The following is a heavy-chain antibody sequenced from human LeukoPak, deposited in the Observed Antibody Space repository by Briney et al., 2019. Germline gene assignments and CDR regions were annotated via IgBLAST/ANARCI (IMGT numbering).Heavy chain of an antibody. D-gene: IGHD2-15*01. V-gene: IGHV3-64*04. CDR3: AKDAGYYCSGGSCYRPWFDP. J-gene: IGHJ5*02. CDR2: ISSNGGST. CDR1: GFTFSSYA. Sequence: GGSLRLSCSASGFTFSSYAMHWVRQAPGKGLEYVSAISSNGGSTYYADSVKGRFTISRDNSKNTLYLQMNSLRAEDTAVYYCAKDAGYYCSGGSCYRPWFDPWGQGTLVTVSS.